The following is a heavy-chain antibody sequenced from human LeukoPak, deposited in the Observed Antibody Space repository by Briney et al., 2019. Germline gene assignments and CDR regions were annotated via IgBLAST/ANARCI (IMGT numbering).Heavy chain of an antibody. D-gene: IGHD2-8*01. J-gene: IGHJ4*02. CDR3: ARHANGGTYPLDI. CDR2: IYHSGST. V-gene: IGHV4-59*08. Sequence: PSETLSLTCTVSGDSVSSYYRGWIRQPPGKGLEYIGYIYHSGSTNYNPSLKSRVTISVSTSNNQFSLKLSSVTAADTAVYYCARHANGGTYPLDIWGQGTLVTVSS. CDR1: GDSVSSYY.